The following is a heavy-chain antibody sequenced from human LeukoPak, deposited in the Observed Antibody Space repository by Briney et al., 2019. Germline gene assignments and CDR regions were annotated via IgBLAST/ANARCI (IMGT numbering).Heavy chain of an antibody. CDR1: GFTFGSYD. D-gene: IGHD6-13*01. Sequence: SGGSLRLSCAASGFTFGSYDMHWVRQATGKGLEWVSGIGTAGEIYYPGSVKGRFTISRENAKNSLYLQMNSLRAGDTAVYYCARAAYSSTWYSRYFDLWGRGTLVTVSS. CDR2: IGTAGEI. V-gene: IGHV3-13*01. CDR3: ARAAYSSTWYSRYFDL. J-gene: IGHJ2*01.